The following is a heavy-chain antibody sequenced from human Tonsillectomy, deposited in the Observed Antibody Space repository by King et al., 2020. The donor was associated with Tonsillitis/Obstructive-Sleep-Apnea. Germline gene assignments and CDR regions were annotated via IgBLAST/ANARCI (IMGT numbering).Heavy chain of an antibody. D-gene: IGHD3-3*01. CDR3: EKDSYSDLWSGYRDY. Sequence: VQLVESGGGLVQPGGSLRLSCAASGFTFSSYAMDWVRQAPGKGLEWVAAISGSGGRTYYADSVKGRFTISRDNSKNRLHLQMNSLRAEDTAVYYCEKDSYSDLWSGYRDYWGQGTLVTVSS. CDR2: ISGSGGRT. J-gene: IGHJ4*02. CDR1: GFTFSSYA. V-gene: IGHV3-23*04.